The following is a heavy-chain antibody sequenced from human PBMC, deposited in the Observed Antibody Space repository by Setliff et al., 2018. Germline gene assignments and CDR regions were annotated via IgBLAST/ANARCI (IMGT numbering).Heavy chain of an antibody. Sequence: PGGSLRLSCAASGFTFSSYAITWIRQPPGKGLEWIGSIYYSGSTNYNPSLKSRVTISVDTSKNQFSLKLSSVTAADTAVYYCAAPFGDLYDANTYYYGMDVWGQGTTVTVSS. CDR3: AAPFGDLYDANTYYYGMDV. CDR1: GFTFSSYA. CDR2: IYYSGST. V-gene: IGHV4-59*01. D-gene: IGHD3-10*01. J-gene: IGHJ6*02.